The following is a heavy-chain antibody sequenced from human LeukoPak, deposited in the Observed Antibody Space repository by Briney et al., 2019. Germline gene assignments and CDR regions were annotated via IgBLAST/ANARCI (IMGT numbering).Heavy chain of an antibody. V-gene: IGHV3-30*02. Sequence: GGSLRLSCAASGFTFSNYGMHWVRQAPGKGLEWVAFIRYDGSNRYYADSVKGRFAISRDNVKNSLYLQMNSLRADDTAVYYCARGALNYYYYMDVWGKGTTVTVSS. CDR1: GFTFSNYG. CDR3: ARGALNYYYYMDV. CDR2: IRYDGSNR. J-gene: IGHJ6*03.